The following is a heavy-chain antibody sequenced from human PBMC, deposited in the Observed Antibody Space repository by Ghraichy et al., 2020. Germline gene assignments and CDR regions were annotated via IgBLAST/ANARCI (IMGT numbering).Heavy chain of an antibody. CDR2: IYWDDEK. CDR3: AHRLHNNTVPVPALVF. Sequence: SGPTLVKPTQTLTLTCTFSGFSLSTSGVCVGWIRQPPGEALEWLALIYWDDEKHYSPFLRSRLTITKDTSGDQVVLTMTNMDPVDTATYYCAHRLHNNTVPVPALVFWRQGTLVPVSS. CDR1: GFSLSTSGVC. J-gene: IGHJ4*02. D-gene: IGHD1/OR15-1a*01. V-gene: IGHV2-5*02.